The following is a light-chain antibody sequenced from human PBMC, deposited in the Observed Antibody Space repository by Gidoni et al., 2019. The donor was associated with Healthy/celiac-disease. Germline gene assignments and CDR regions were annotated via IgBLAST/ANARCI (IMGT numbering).Light chain of an antibody. J-gene: IGKJ4*01. Sequence: DIQMIQSPSSLSASVGDRVTITCQASQDISNYLNWYQQKPGKAPKLLIYDASNLETGVPSRFSGSGSGTDFTFTISSLQPEDIATYYCQQYDNLSLTFGGXTKVEIK. V-gene: IGKV1-33*01. CDR1: QDISNY. CDR3: QQYDNLSLT. CDR2: DAS.